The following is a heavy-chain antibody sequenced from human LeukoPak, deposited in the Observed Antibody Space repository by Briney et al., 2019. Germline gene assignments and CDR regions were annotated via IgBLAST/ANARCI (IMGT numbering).Heavy chain of an antibody. J-gene: IGHJ4*02. CDR2: INEDGTET. D-gene: IGHD6-6*01. CDR3: VRERQHVVLRY. V-gene: IGHV3-7*01. CDR1: GFTFTEYW. Sequence: GGSLRLSCATSGFTFTEYWMTWVRQAPGKGLEWVANINEDGTETYYADSLKGRFTISRDNTKNSLHLQLHSVRDEDTAFFYCVRERQHVVLRYWRQGTLVSVSS.